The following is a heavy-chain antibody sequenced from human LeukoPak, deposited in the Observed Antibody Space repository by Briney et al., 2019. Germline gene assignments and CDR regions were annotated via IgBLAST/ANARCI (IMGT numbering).Heavy chain of an antibody. J-gene: IGHJ3*02. D-gene: IGHD5-18*01. CDR2: IKQDGSEK. CDR3: ARDRSGYSYGRDAFDI. Sequence: GGSLRLSCAASGFIFSSYAMSWVRQAPGKGLEWVANIKQDGSEKYYVDSMKGRFTISRDNAKNSLYLQMNSLRAEDTAVYYCARDRSGYSYGRDAFDIWGQGTMVTVSS. V-gene: IGHV3-7*01. CDR1: GFIFSSYA.